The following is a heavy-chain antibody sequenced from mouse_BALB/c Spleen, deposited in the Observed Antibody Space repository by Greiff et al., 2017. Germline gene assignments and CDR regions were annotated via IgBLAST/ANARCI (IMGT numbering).Heavy chain of an antibody. J-gene: IGHJ2*01. CDR1: GFTFSSYA. CDR3: ARGDYEGYYFDY. D-gene: IGHD2-4*01. Sequence: EVKLMESGGGLVKPGGSLKLSCAASGFTFSSYAMSWVRQTPEKRLEWVASISSGGSTYYPDSVKGRFTISRDNARNILYLQMSSLRSEDTAMYYCARGDYEGYYFDYWGQGTTLTVSS. V-gene: IGHV5-6-5*01. CDR2: ISSGGST.